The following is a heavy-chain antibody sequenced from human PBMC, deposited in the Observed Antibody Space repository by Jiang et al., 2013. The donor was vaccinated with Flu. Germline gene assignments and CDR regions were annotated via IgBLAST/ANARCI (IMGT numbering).Heavy chain of an antibody. CDR3: VAGAYY. V-gene: IGHV3-9*01. D-gene: IGHD6-13*01. Sequence: PGKGLEWVSGISWNSGSIGYADSVKGRFTISRDNAKNSLYLQMNSLRAEDTALYYCVAGAYYWGQGTLVTVSS. J-gene: IGHJ4*02. CDR2: ISWNSGSI.